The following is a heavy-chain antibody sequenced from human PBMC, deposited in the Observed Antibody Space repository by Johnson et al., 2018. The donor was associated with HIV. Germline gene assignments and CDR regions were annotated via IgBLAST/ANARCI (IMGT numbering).Heavy chain of an antibody. CDR2: ISYDGSNK. CDR1: GFTFSSYA. Sequence: QVQLVESGGGVVQPGRSLRLSCAASGFTFSSYAMHWVRQAPGKGLEWVAVISYDGSNKYYADSVKGRCTISRDNSKNTLYLQMNSLRAEDTAVYYCTRRSPYDAFDIWGQGTMVTVSS. CDR3: TRRSPYDAFDI. V-gene: IGHV3-30*14. J-gene: IGHJ3*02.